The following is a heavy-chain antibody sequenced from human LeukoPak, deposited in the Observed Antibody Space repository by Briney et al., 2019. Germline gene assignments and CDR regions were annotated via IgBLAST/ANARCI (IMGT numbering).Heavy chain of an antibody. CDR3: GGSGSYYTPSYY. CDR2: ISSSGSTI. V-gene: IGHV3-11*01. J-gene: IGHJ4*02. Sequence: GGSLRLSCAASGFTFSDYYMSWIRQAPGKGLEWVSYISSSGSTIYYADSVKGRFTISRDNAKNSLYLQMNSLRAEDTAVYYCGGSGSYYTPSYYWGQGTLVTVSS. CDR1: GFTFSDYY. D-gene: IGHD3-10*01.